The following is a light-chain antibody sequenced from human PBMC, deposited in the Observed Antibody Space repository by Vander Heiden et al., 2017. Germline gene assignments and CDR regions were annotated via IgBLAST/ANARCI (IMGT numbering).Light chain of an antibody. J-gene: IGKJ3*01. Sequence: DIQMTQSPSSLSAAVGDRVTITCRASQSIGRYLNWYQQKPGRAPKLLIYTASTWQSGVPSRFTGSGYGTYFTLTISSRQADDFGTYYCQQSDRNPPFTFGHRTKVEMK. CDR1: QSIGRY. CDR2: TAS. V-gene: IGKV1-39*01. CDR3: QQSDRNPPFT.